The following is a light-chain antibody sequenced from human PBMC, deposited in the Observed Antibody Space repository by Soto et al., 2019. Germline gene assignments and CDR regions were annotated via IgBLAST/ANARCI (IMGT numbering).Light chain of an antibody. CDR2: GAS. CDR1: QGLSSY. V-gene: IGKV1-9*01. CDR3: QQLNNFPRT. Sequence: DIQLTQSPSFLSASVGDIVTITFRASQGLSSYLAWYQQRPGKAPKILMYGASTLQRRVPSRFSGSASGTTFTLTINNLQPDECATYSCQQLNNFPRTFGQGTKVE. J-gene: IGKJ1*01.